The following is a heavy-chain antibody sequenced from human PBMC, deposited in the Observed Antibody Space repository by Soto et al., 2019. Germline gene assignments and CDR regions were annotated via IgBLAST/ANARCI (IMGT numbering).Heavy chain of an antibody. CDR3: TTDPSTVTLYYYYYMDV. CDR1: GFTFSNAW. D-gene: IGHD4-17*01. CDR2: IKSKTDGGTT. Sequence: VQLVESGGGLVKPGGSLRLSCAASGFTFSNAWMSWVRQAPGKGLEWVGRIKSKTDGGTTDYAAPVKGRFTISRDDSKNTLYLQMNSLKTEDTAVYYCTTDPSTVTLYYYYYMDVWGKGTTVTVSS. V-gene: IGHV3-15*01. J-gene: IGHJ6*03.